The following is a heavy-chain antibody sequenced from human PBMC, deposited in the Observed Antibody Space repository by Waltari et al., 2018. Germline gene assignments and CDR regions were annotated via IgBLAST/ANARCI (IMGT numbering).Heavy chain of an antibody. D-gene: IGHD2-21*02. CDR3: ARGPFVVVTAADAFDI. J-gene: IGHJ3*02. CDR2: INHSGNT. CDR1: GGSFSGYY. V-gene: IGHV4-34*01. Sequence: QVQLQQWGAGLLKPSETLSLTCAVYGGSFSGYYWSWIRQPPGKGLEWIGEINHSGNTNYTPSLKSRVTISVDTSKNQFALKLSSVTAADTAVYYCARGPFVVVTAADAFDIWGQGTMVTVSS.